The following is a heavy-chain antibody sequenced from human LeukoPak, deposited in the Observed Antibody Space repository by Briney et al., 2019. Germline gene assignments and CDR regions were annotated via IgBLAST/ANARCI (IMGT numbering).Heavy chain of an antibody. V-gene: IGHV3-21*01. Sequence: GGSLRLSCAASGFTFSGYSMNWVRQAPGKGLEWVSSISSSSSYIYYADSVKGRFTISRDNAKNSLYLQMNSLRAEDTAVYYCARDSDRTLDYWGQGTLVTVSS. CDR1: GFTFSGYS. CDR3: ARDSDRTLDY. CDR2: ISSSSSYI. D-gene: IGHD1-14*01. J-gene: IGHJ4*02.